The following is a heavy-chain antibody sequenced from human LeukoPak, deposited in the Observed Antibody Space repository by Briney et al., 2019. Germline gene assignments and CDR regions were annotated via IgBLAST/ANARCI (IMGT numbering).Heavy chain of an antibody. V-gene: IGHV1-24*01. CDR1: GYTFTSYG. Sequence: ASVKVSCKASGYTFTSYGISWVRQAPGKGLEWMGGFDPEDGETIYAQKFQGRVTMTEDTSTDTAYMELSSLRSEDTAVYYCATAEPGIAVAGPWFDPWGQGTLVTVSS. D-gene: IGHD6-19*01. J-gene: IGHJ5*02. CDR2: FDPEDGET. CDR3: ATAEPGIAVAGPWFDP.